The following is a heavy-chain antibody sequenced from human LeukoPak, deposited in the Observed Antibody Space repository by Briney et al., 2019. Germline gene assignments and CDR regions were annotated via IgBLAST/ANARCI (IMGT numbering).Heavy chain of an antibody. Sequence: ASVKVSCKASGYTFTSYGVSWVRQAPGQGLEWMGWISPYNDNTNSAQNLQGRVTMITDTSTSTAYMELRRLRSDDTAVYYCARIAYCGGDCYTTYFDYWGQGTLVTVSS. J-gene: IGHJ4*02. CDR1: GYTFTSYG. CDR2: ISPYNDNT. V-gene: IGHV1-18*01. CDR3: ARIAYCGGDCYTTYFDY. D-gene: IGHD2-21*01.